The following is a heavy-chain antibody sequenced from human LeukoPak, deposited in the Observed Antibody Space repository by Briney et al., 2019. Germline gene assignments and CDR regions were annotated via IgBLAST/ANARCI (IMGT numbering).Heavy chain of an antibody. V-gene: IGHV4-34*01. Sequence: SETLSLTCAVYGRSLSGYSWSWIRQAPGKGLEWVGEINLSGSTSYNPSFKSRVTVSTDTSKNQFSLKMTSVTAADTAVYYCARHVHVSMIFAILSDYFDYWGRGTLVSASS. CDR3: ARHVHVSMIFAILSDYFDY. J-gene: IGHJ4*02. CDR1: GRSLSGYS. D-gene: IGHD3-22*01. CDR2: INLSGST.